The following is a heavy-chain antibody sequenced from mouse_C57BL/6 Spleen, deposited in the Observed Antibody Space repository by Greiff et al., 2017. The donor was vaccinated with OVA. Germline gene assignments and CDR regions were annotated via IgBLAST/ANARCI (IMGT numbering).Heavy chain of an antibody. V-gene: IGHV1-55*01. CDR2: IYPGSGST. D-gene: IGHD2-14*01. CDR1: GYTFTSYW. J-gene: IGHJ1*03. Sequence: VKLQQSGAELVKPGASVKMSCKASGYTFTSYWITWVKQRPGQGLEWIGDIYPGSGSTNYNEKFKSKATLTVDTSSSTAYMQLSSLASEDAAVYYCARGYPDVWGTGTTVTVSS. CDR3: ARGYPDV.